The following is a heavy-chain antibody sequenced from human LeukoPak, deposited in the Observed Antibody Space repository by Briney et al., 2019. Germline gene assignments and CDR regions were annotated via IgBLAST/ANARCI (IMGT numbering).Heavy chain of an antibody. V-gene: IGHV3-48*01. Sequence: PGKSLRLSCAASGFTFSSYSMNWVRQAPGKGLEWISYISSNSSTIFYADSVKGRFTISRDNAKNSLYVQMNSLRAEDTAIYYCARDGLMDVWGTGTTVTVSS. CDR1: GFTFSSYS. CDR3: ARDGLMDV. J-gene: IGHJ6*03. CDR2: ISSNSSTI.